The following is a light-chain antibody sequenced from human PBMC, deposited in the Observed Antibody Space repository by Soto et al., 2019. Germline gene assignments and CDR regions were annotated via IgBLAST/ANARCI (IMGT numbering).Light chain of an antibody. V-gene: IGLV2-11*01. CDR3: CSYAGSYTLV. CDR2: DVS. J-gene: IGLJ2*01. Sequence: SALTQPRSVSGSPGQSVTLSCTGTSSDVGDYIYVSWYQQHPGKAPKLMIYDVSKRPSGVPDRFSGSKSGNTASLTISGLQAEDEADYYCCSYAGSYTLVFGGGTKLTVL. CDR1: SSDVGDYIY.